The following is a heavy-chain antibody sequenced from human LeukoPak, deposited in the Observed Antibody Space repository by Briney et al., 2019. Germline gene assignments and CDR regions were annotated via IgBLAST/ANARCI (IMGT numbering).Heavy chain of an antibody. V-gene: IGHV2-5*01. D-gene: IGHD3-9*01. CDR3: ANRRHDILTGYLNYFDY. CDR2: IYWNDDK. CDR1: GFSLSTSGVG. J-gene: IGHJ4*02. Sequence: SGPTLVNPTQTLTLTCTFTGFSLSTSGVGVGWIRQPPGKALEWLALIYWNDDKRYSPSLKSRLTITKDTSKNQVVLTMTNMDPVDTATYYCANRRHDILTGYLNYFDYWGQGTLVTVSS.